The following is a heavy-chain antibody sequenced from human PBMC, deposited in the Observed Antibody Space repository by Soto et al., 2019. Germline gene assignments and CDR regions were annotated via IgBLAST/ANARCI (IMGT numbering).Heavy chain of an antibody. D-gene: IGHD3-16*02. Sequence: KASETLSLTCTVSGGSISSYYWSWIRQPPGKGLEWIGYIYYSGSTNYNPSLKSRVTISVDTSKNQFSLKLSSVTAADTAVYYCARHHDYIWGSYRPMAFDIWGQGTMVTVSS. CDR3: ARHHDYIWGSYRPMAFDI. V-gene: IGHV4-59*08. CDR1: GGSISSYY. CDR2: IYYSGST. J-gene: IGHJ3*02.